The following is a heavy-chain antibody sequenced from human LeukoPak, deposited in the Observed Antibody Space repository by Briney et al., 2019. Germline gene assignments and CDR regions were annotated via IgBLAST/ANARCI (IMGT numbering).Heavy chain of an antibody. Sequence: GGSLRLSCAASGFTFSSYSMNWVRQAPGKGLEWVSYISSNSITIYYADSVKGRFTISRDSAKNSLYLQMNSLRDEDTAVYYCARHSIHDSSGYAFDVWGQGTMVTVSS. V-gene: IGHV3-48*02. CDR2: ISSNSITI. CDR3: ARHSIHDSSGYAFDV. CDR1: GFTFSSYS. J-gene: IGHJ3*01. D-gene: IGHD3-22*01.